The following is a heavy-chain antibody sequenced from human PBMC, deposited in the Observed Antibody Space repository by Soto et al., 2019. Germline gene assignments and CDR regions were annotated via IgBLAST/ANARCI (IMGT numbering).Heavy chain of an antibody. CDR3: ARVGSNSNYVRYYYYYYMDV. CDR1: GFTFSSYW. Sequence: GGSLRLSCAASGFTFSSYWMSWVCQAPGKGLEWVANIKQDGSEKYYVDSVKGRFTISRDNAKNSLYLQMNSLRAEDTAVYYCARVGSNSNYVRYYYYYYMDVWGKGTTVTVSS. V-gene: IGHV3-7*01. CDR2: IKQDGSEK. J-gene: IGHJ6*03. D-gene: IGHD4-4*01.